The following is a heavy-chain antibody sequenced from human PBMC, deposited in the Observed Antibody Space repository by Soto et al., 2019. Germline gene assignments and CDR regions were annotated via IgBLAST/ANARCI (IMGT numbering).Heavy chain of an antibody. V-gene: IGHV1-8*01. J-gene: IGHJ4*02. CDR1: GYTFTSYD. Sequence: QVQLVQSGAEVKKPGASVKVSCKASGYTFTSYDINWVRQATGQGLEWMGWMNPNSGNTGYAQKFQGRVTMTRNTSISTAYMELSSLISEDTAVYYCARGPYYYDISGINPLDYWCQGPLVTVSS. CDR3: ARGPYYYDISGINPLDY. D-gene: IGHD3-22*01. CDR2: MNPNSGNT.